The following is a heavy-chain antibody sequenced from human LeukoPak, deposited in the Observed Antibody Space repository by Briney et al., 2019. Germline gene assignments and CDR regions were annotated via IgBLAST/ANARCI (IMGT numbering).Heavy chain of an antibody. V-gene: IGHV3-21*01. CDR3: ARDSGSYYNP. CDR1: EFTFSSYS. CDR2: ISSSGSYI. J-gene: IGHJ5*02. D-gene: IGHD3-10*01. Sequence: GGSLRLSCAASEFTFSSYSMNWVRQAPGKGLEWVSSISSSGSYIHYADSLKGRFTISRDNTKNSLYLQMNSLRAEDTALYYCARDSGSYYNPWGQGTLVTVSS.